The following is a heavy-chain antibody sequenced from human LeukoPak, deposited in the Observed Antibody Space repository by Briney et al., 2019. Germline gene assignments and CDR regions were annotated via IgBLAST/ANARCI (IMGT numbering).Heavy chain of an antibody. J-gene: IGHJ4*02. Sequence: ASVTVSCTASGYTFTSYGISWVRQAPGQGLEWMGWISAYNGNTNYAQKLQGRVTMTTDTSTSTAYMELRSLRSDDTAVYYCARGSSGWFPLNYFDYWGQGTLVTVSS. CDR2: ISAYNGNT. V-gene: IGHV1-18*01. CDR1: GYTFTSYG. D-gene: IGHD6-19*01. CDR3: ARGSSGWFPLNYFDY.